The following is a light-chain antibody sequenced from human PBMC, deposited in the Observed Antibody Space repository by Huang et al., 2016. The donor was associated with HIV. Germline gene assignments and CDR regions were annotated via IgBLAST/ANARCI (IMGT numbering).Light chain of an antibody. Sequence: EILLTQSPDTLSLSPGERATLSCRASQSVNNNYLAWYQQKPGQAPRLLIYRASTRATGIPDRCSGRGSGTDFTLTISRLEPDDFAVYYCQQFGSSPPYSFGQGTKLEIK. CDR1: QSVNNNY. CDR2: RAS. V-gene: IGKV3-20*01. CDR3: QQFGSSPPYS. J-gene: IGKJ2*03.